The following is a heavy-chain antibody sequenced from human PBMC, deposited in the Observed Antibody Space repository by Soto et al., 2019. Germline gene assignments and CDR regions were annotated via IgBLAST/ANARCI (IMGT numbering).Heavy chain of an antibody. Sequence: GGSLRLSCAASGFTLSDYLMHWVRQVPGKGLLWVSRISVDGGDTTYADSVKGRFTISRDNAKNTLYLQMDTLRAEDTAIYYCARAPAPSPIDSWCHGSLLPVSS. CDR2: ISVDGGDT. J-gene: IGHJ5*01. V-gene: IGHV3-74*01. D-gene: IGHD3-3*01. CDR3: ARAPAPSPIDS. CDR1: GFTLSDYL.